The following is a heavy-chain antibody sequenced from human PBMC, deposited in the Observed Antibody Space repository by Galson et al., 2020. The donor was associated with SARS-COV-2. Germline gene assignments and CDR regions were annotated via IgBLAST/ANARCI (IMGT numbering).Heavy chain of an antibody. CDR1: GYSVSTTNY. J-gene: IGHJ2*01. CDR2: VYPSCTT. CDR3: ARQGVNMIVLVTVPGWYFDL. Sequence: SGYSVSTTNYWGWLRQPPGRGLEWIGSVYPSCTTYYNPSLKSRVTISVDTSKNQFSLRLDSVTAADTALYYCARQGVNMIVLVTVPGWYFDLWGRGTLVTVSS. D-gene: IGHD3-22*01. V-gene: IGHV4-38-2*01.